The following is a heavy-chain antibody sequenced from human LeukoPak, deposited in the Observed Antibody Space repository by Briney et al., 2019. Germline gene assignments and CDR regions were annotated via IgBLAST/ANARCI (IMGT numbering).Heavy chain of an antibody. D-gene: IGHD6-13*01. CDR3: VKVQDISSWYESFDY. CDR1: GFTFSSYA. CDR2: ISGRGVST. Sequence: GGSLRLSCAASGFTFSSYAMSWVRQAPGKGLEWVSAISGRGVSTYYADSVKGRFTVSRDNPKNTLYLQMSSLRADDTAVYFCVKVQDISSWYESFDYWGQGTLVTVSS. J-gene: IGHJ4*02. V-gene: IGHV3-23*01.